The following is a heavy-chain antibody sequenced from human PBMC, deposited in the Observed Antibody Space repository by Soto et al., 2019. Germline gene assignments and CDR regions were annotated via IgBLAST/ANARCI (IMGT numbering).Heavy chain of an antibody. D-gene: IGHD6-19*01. J-gene: IGHJ6*02. CDR3: ATGYSSGWYEDLRMDV. V-gene: IGHV1-24*01. CDR1: GYTLTELS. CDR2: FDPEDGET. Sequence: AASVKVPCKVSGYTLTELSMHWARQAPGKGLEWMGGFDPEDGETIYAQKFQGRVTMTEDTSTDTAYMELSSLRSEDTAVYYCATGYSSGWYEDLRMDVWGQGTTVTVSS.